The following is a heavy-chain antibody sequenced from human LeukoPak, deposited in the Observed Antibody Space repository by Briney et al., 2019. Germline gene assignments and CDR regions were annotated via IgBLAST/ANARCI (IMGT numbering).Heavy chain of an antibody. CDR3: AREALSYNLGRSAFDI. J-gene: IGHJ3*02. Sequence: GGSLRLSCAASGFTVSSNYMSWGRQAPGQGLEWVSVIYSGTSTYYADSVKGRFTISRDNSKNTLYLQMNSLRAEDTAVYYCAREALSYNLGRSAFDIWGQGTMVTVSS. CDR1: GFTVSSNY. CDR2: IYSGTST. V-gene: IGHV3-66*01. D-gene: IGHD1-14*01.